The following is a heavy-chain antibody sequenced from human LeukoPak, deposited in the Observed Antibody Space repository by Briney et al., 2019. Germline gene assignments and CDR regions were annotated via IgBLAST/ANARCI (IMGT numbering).Heavy chain of an antibody. CDR2: FDPEDGET. CDR1: GYTLTELS. D-gene: IGHD3-22*01. J-gene: IGHJ4*02. V-gene: IGHV1-24*01. Sequence: ASVKVSCKVSGYTLTELSMHWVRQAPGKGLEWMGGFDPEDGETIYAQKFQGRVTMTEDTSTDTAYMELSSLRSEDTAVYYCATAIPTYCDSSGYYPLNCWGQGTLVTASS. CDR3: ATAIPTYCDSSGYYPLNC.